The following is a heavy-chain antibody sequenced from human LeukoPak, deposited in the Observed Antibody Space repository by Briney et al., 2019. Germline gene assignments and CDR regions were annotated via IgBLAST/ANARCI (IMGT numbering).Heavy chain of an antibody. CDR3: AKNANSGGAPMGPLHREFGSYFDS. CDR2: ISWDGGST. Sequence: PGGSLRLSCAASGFTFDDYAMHWVRQTPGKGLEWVSLISWDGGSTYYAGSVKGRFTISRDNSKNSLYLQMNSLRAEDTALYYCAKNANSGGAPMGPLHREFGSYFDSWGQGTLVTVSS. J-gene: IGHJ4*02. V-gene: IGHV3-43D*03. D-gene: IGHD1-26*01. CDR1: GFTFDDYA.